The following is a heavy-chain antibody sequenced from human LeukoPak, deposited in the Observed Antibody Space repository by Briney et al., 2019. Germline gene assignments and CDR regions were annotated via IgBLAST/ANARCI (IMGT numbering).Heavy chain of an antibody. CDR1: GYTLTELS. V-gene: IGHV1-24*01. D-gene: IGHD5-12*01. CDR3: ATVVDSGYGGSFDY. CDR2: FDPEDGET. Sequence: GASVKVSCKVSGYTLTELSMHWVRQAPGKGLEWMGGFDPEDGETIYAQKFQGRVTMTEDTSTDTAYMELSSLRSEDTAVYYCATVVDSGYGGSFDYWGQGTLVTVSS. J-gene: IGHJ4*02.